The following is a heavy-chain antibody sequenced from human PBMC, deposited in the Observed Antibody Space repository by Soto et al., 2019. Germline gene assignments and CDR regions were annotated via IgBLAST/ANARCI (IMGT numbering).Heavy chain of an antibody. Sequence: GASVKVSCKASGGTFSSYAISWVRQAPGQGLEWMGGIIPIFGTANYAQKFQGRVTITADESTSTAYMELSSLRSEDTAVYYCASRGYSGYRLVDYWGQGTLVTVSS. CDR2: IIPIFGTA. CDR1: GGTFSSYA. CDR3: ASRGYSGYRLVDY. V-gene: IGHV1-69*13. D-gene: IGHD5-12*01. J-gene: IGHJ4*02.